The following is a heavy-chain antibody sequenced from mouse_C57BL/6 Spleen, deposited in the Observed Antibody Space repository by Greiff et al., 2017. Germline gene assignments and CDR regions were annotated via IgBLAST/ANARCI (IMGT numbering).Heavy chain of an antibody. CDR3: TRDPGGDYDGSPFAY. V-gene: IGHV1-15*01. CDR2: IDPETGGT. CDR1: GYTFTDYE. Sequence: QVQLQQSGAELVRPGASVTLSCKASGYTFTDYEMHWVKQTPVHGLEWIGAIDPETGGTAYNQKFKGKAILTADKSSSTAYMELRSLTSEDSAVYYCTRDPGGDYDGSPFAYWGQGTLVTVSA. D-gene: IGHD1-1*01. J-gene: IGHJ3*01.